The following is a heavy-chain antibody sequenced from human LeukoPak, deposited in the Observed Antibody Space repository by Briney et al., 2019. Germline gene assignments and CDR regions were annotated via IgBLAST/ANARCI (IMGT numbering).Heavy chain of an antibody. CDR1: GFMFSSYG. CDR2: IWYDGSNK. J-gene: IGHJ4*02. D-gene: IGHD3-10*01. Sequence: GGSLRLSCATSGFMFSSYGIHWVLQAPGKGLEWVAVIWYDGSNKYYADSVKGRFTISRDNTKNSLYLQMNSLRAEDTAMYYCARGTMASDFWGQGTLVTVSS. V-gene: IGHV3-33*01. CDR3: ARGTMASDF.